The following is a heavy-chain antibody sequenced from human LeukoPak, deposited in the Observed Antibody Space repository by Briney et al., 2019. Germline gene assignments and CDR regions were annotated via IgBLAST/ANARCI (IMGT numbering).Heavy chain of an antibody. D-gene: IGHD5-18*01. V-gene: IGHV4-39*01. CDR3: ARLGDSAMVRYFDY. J-gene: IGHJ4*02. CDR1: GVSISSSTYY. CDR2: IYYTGST. Sequence: SETLFLTCTVSGVSISSSTYYWAWIRQPPGKGLEWIGGIYYTGSTYSTPSLKSRATISVDTSKNQFSLRLTSVTAADTAVYYCARLGDSAMVRYFDYWGQGTLVTVSS.